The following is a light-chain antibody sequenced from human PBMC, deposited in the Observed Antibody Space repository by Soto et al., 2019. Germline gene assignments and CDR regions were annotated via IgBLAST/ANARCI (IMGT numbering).Light chain of an antibody. J-gene: IGKJ1*01. CDR3: QPYGSSLT. CDR2: GAS. Sequence: VLTQSPGTLSLSPGERATLACRASKSVGNYLAWYQQKSGQAPRLLIYGASSRASGVPDRFSGSGSGTDFTLTISRVEPEDFAVYYCQPYGSSLTFALGTKV. CDR1: KSVGNY. V-gene: IGKV3-20*01.